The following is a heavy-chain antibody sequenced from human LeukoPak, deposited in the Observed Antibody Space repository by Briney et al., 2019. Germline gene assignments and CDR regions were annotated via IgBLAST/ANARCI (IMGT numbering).Heavy chain of an antibody. CDR3: ARGYDYGDYVGDFDY. V-gene: IGHV1-18*01. Sequence: ASVKVSCKASGYTFTSYPISWVRLSPGQGLEWMGWITTYNGNTHYAQKLQGRVTMTTETSTSTAYMDLRGLRSDDTAVYYCARGYDYGDYVGDFDYWGQGTLVTVSS. D-gene: IGHD4-17*01. CDR1: GYTFTSYP. CDR2: ITTYNGNT. J-gene: IGHJ4*02.